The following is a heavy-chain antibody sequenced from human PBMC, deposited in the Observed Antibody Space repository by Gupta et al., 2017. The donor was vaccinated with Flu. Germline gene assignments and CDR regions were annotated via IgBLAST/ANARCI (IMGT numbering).Heavy chain of an antibody. J-gene: IGHJ4*02. V-gene: IGHV3-30-3*01. D-gene: IGHD4-4*01. Sequence: TFSSYAMHWVRQAPGKGLEWVAVVSYDGNDKYYAGSLKGRFTISRDNSNNTVYLQMTSLRPDDTAVYYCAGYSNCFRTLWYWGQGTPVTVSS. CDR1: TFSSYA. CDR3: AGYSNCFRTLWY. CDR2: VSYDGNDK.